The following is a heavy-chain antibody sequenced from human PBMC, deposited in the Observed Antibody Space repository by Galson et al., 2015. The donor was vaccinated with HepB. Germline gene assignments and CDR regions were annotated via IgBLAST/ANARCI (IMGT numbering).Heavy chain of an antibody. V-gene: IGHV1-8*01. J-gene: IGHJ5*02. CDR1: GYTFTSYD. CDR2: MNPNSGNT. D-gene: IGHD6-19*01. Sequence: SVKVSCKASGYTFTSYDINWVRQATGQGLEWMGWMNPNSGNTGYAQKFQGRVTMTRNTSISTAYMELSSLRSEDTAVYYCARVVPPAVAVAGGSWFDPWGQGTLVTVSS. CDR3: ARVVPPAVAVAGGSWFDP.